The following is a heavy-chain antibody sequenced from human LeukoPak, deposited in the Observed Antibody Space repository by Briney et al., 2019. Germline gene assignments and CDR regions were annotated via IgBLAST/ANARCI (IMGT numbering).Heavy chain of an antibody. Sequence: GGSLRLSCAASGFTFSSYWMSWVRQAPGKGLEWVANIKEDGSEKYYVDSVKGRFTVSRDNAKNSLYLQMNSLRAEDTAVYYIAGDLNGDADYWGQGTLVTVSS. J-gene: IGHJ4*02. V-gene: IGHV3-7*04. D-gene: IGHD3-10*01. CDR1: GFTFSSYW. CDR2: IKEDGSEK. CDR3: AGDLNGDADY.